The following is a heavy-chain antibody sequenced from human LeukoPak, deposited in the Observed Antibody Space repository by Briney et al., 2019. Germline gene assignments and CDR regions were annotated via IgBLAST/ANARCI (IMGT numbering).Heavy chain of an antibody. CDR2: FDPEDGET. Sequence: ASVKVSCKVSEYTLTELSMHWVRQAPGKGLEWMGGFDPEDGETIYAQKFQGRVTMTEDPSTDTDYMELSSLRSEDTAMYYCATVSYYYDSSGYQGYFQHWGQGTLVTVSS. CDR3: ATVSYYYDSSGYQGYFQH. D-gene: IGHD3-22*01. V-gene: IGHV1-24*01. J-gene: IGHJ1*01. CDR1: EYTLTELS.